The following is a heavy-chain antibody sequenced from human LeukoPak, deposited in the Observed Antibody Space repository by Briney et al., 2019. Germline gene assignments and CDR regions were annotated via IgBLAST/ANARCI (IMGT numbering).Heavy chain of an antibody. Sequence: PGASLRLSCAASGFTFSNYVMNWISQAPGKGLEWVSSISGRGISSFYAVSVKGRFTISRDTSKNTLYLQMNNLRAEDTAVYYCAKDYGYVPDTFDIWGQGTMVTVSS. V-gene: IGHV3-23*01. CDR2: ISGRGISS. CDR1: GFTFSNYV. J-gene: IGHJ3*02. D-gene: IGHD5-18*01. CDR3: AKDYGYVPDTFDI.